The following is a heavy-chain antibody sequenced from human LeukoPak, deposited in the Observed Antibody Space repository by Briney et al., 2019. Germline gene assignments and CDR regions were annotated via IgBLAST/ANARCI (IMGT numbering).Heavy chain of an antibody. CDR2: INHSGST. D-gene: IGHD3-10*01. Sequence: PGGSLRLSCAASGFTFSDYNMNWVRQPPGKGLEWIGEINHSGSTNYNPSLKSRVTISVDTSKKQFSLKLSSVTAADTAVYYCARGVDYYGVWGQGTLVTVSS. CDR1: GFTFSDYN. CDR3: ARGVDYYGV. V-gene: IGHV4-34*01. J-gene: IGHJ4*02.